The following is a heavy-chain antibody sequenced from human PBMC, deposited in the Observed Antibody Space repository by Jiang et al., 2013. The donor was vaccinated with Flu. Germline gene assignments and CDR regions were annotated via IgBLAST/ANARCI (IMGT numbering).Heavy chain of an antibody. Sequence: VQLVESGGGVVQPGRSLRLSCAASGFTFSSYAMHWVRQAPGKGLEWVAVISYDGSNKYYADSVKGRFTISRDNSKNTLYLQMNSLRAEDTAVYYCARGSYYFDYWGQGTLVTVSS. CDR3: ARGSYYFDY. CDR2: ISYDGSNK. CDR1: GFTFSSYA. J-gene: IGHJ4*02. V-gene: IGHV3-30*04. D-gene: IGHD6-6*01.